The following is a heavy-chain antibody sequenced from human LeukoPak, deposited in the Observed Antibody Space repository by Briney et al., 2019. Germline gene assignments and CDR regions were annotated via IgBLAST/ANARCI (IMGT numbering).Heavy chain of an antibody. CDR3: ARKSSGYYAVFDY. J-gene: IGHJ4*02. CDR2: IYGGGST. Sequence: GGSLRLSCAASGFTVSSNYMSWVRQAPGKGLEGVSVIYGGGSTYYADSVKGRLTISRDNSKNTLYLQMNSLRAEDTAVYYCARKSSGYYAVFDYWGQGTLVTVSS. D-gene: IGHD3-22*01. CDR1: GFTVSSNY. V-gene: IGHV3-66*01.